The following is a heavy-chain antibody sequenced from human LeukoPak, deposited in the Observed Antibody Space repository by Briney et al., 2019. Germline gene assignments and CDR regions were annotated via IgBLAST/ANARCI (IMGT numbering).Heavy chain of an antibody. CDR3: VRDDDRPDNGLDY. CDR2: ISFDGST. Sequence: GGSLRLSWAASGFNFSDYWMHWVRQAPGKGLVWVSCISFDGSTTYADSVKGRFTISRDNYKNTLYLQMNSLRAEDTAVYYCVRDDDRPDNGLDYWGQGTLVTVSS. CDR1: GFNFSDYW. J-gene: IGHJ4*02. V-gene: IGHV3-74*01. D-gene: IGHD3-22*01.